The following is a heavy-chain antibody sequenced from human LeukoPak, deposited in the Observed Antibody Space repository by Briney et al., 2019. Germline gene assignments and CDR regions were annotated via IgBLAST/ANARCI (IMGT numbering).Heavy chain of an antibody. CDR3: ARARGSNDVFDI. CDR1: GGSISSSSYF. V-gene: IGHV4-39*02. CDR2: IFYRGIT. J-gene: IGHJ3*02. Sequence: SETLSLTCTVSGGSISSSSYFWGWTRQPPGKGLEWIGTIFYRGITYYNPSLKSRVIISVDTSKNQFSLKLNSVTAADTAVYYCARARGSNDVFDIWGQGTLVTVSS. D-gene: IGHD3-16*01.